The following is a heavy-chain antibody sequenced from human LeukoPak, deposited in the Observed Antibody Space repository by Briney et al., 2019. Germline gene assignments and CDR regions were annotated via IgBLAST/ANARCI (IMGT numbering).Heavy chain of an antibody. Sequence: SETLSLTCTVSGGSINSYYWSWIRQPPGKGLEWIGYIYYSGSTSYNPSLNSRVTISRDTSKNQFSLNLGSVTAADTAVYYCTSGGMVSGDFWGHGTLVTVSS. CDR3: TSGGMVSGDF. D-gene: IGHD2-8*01. V-gene: IGHV4-59*01. CDR1: GGSINSYY. J-gene: IGHJ4*01. CDR2: IYYSGST.